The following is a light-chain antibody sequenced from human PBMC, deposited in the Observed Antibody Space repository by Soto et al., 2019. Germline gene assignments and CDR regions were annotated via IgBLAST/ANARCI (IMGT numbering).Light chain of an antibody. CDR1: QSISSG. J-gene: IGKJ2*01. CDR2: DAS. Sequence: DIQMTQSPSTLSASVGDRVTITCRASQSISSGLAWYQQKPGKAPKVLIYDASTLESGVPSRFSGSGSGTEFTLTISSLQPDDFATYYCQQYNGYLYTFGQGTKLEI. CDR3: QQYNGYLYT. V-gene: IGKV1-5*01.